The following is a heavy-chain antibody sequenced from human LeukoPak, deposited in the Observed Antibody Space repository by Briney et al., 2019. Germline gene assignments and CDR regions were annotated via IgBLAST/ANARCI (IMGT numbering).Heavy chain of an antibody. CDR3: ARGGSGWFRWFDP. CDR1: GFTFSSYA. V-gene: IGHV3-30*04. Sequence: GESLRLSCAASGFTFSSYAMHWVRQAPGKGLEWVAVISYDGSNKYYADSVKGRFTISRDNSKNTLYLQMNSLRAEDTAGYYCARGGSGWFRWFDPWGQGTLVTVSS. D-gene: IGHD6-19*01. J-gene: IGHJ5*02. CDR2: ISYDGSNK.